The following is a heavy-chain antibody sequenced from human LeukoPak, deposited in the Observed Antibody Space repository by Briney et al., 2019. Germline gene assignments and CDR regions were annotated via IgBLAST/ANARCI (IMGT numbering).Heavy chain of an antibody. CDR3: ASLYSSSDY. D-gene: IGHD6-6*01. CDR1: GFTFSSYA. Sequence: GGSLRLSCAASGFTFSSYAMHWVRQAPGKGLEWVAVISYDGSNKYYADSVKGRFTISRDNSKNTLYVQMNSLRTEDTAVYYCASLYSSSDYWGQGTLVTVSS. CDR2: ISYDGSNK. V-gene: IGHV3-30-3*01. J-gene: IGHJ4*02.